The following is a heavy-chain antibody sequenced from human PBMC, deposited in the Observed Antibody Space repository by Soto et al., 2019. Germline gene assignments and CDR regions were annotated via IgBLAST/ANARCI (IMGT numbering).Heavy chain of an antibody. CDR1: GGTLTISSHG. J-gene: IGHJ4*02. D-gene: IGHD1-1*01. CDR2: MNPNTGNS. Sequence: ASVKVSCKASGGTLTISSHGIYWVRQATGQGLEWMGWMNPNTGNSGYAQKFQGRVTMTSDTSISTAHMELSSLRSEDTAVYYCARRAETNGWNGFGADKYYFDFWGQGTLVTVSS. CDR3: ARRAETNGWNGFGADKYYFDF. V-gene: IGHV1-8*01.